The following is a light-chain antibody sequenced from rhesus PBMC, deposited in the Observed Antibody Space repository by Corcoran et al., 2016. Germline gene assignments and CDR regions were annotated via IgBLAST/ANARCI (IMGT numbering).Light chain of an antibody. J-gene: IGKJ2*01. Sequence: DIQMTQSPSSLSASVGDRVTITRQASQSLSNYLNWYQQKPGKIPKFLIYRASSWQSGIPSRFSGSGSGTDFTLPIRSLQPEYFATYYCQQGYSYPYSFGQGTKVEIK. CDR2: RAS. CDR3: QQGYSYPYS. CDR1: QSLSNY. V-gene: IGKV1S9*01.